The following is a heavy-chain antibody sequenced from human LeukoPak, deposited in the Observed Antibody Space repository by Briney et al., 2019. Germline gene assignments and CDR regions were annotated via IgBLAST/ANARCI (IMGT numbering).Heavy chain of an antibody. D-gene: IGHD3-22*01. Sequence: SETLSLTCSVSGDSINSNYWSWMRQPPGKGLEWIGYIYYGGSTNYNPSLKSRVSMSVDTSKNQFSLKLSSVTAADTAVYYCARLGDSSGYYLDYWGQGTLVTVSS. J-gene: IGHJ4*02. CDR3: ARLGDSSGYYLDY. CDR2: IYYGGST. CDR1: GDSINSNY. V-gene: IGHV4-59*01.